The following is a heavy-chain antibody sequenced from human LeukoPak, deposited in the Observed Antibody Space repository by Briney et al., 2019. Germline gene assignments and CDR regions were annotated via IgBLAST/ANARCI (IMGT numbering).Heavy chain of an antibody. V-gene: IGHV1-18*01. CDR1: GYTFTSYG. J-gene: IGHJ4*02. Sequence: GASVKVSCKASGYTFTSYGISWVRQAPEQGLEWMGWISAYNGNTNYAQKLQGRVTMATDTSTSTAYMELRSLRSDDTAVYYCARGSGSYFADLTGFDYWGQGTLVTVSS. CDR2: ISAYNGNT. CDR3: ARGSGSYFADLTGFDY. D-gene: IGHD3-10*01.